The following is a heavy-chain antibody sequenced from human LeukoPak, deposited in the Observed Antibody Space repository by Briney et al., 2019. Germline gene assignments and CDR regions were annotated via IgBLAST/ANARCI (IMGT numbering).Heavy chain of an antibody. CDR2: ISWDGGST. Sequence: GGCLRLSCAAPGFTFYDYTMHWVRQAPGEGLEWVSLISWDGGSTYYADSVKSRFTISRDNSKNSLYLQMNSLRTEDTALYYCAKGPRYYYYMDVWGKGTTVTISS. J-gene: IGHJ6*03. V-gene: IGHV3-43*01. CDR1: GFTFYDYT. CDR3: AKGPRYYYYMDV.